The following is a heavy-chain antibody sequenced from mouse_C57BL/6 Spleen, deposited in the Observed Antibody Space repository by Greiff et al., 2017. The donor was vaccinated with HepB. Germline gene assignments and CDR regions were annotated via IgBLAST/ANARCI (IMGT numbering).Heavy chain of an antibody. V-gene: IGHV1-22*01. J-gene: IGHJ1*03. Sequence: EVQLQQSGPELVKPGASVKMSCKASGYTFTDYNMHWVKQSHGKSLEWIGYINPNNGGTSYNQKFKGKATLTVNKSSSTAYMELRSLTSEDSAVYYCARSGDYGSSHWYFDVWGTGTTVTVSS. CDR1: GYTFTDYN. CDR3: ARSGDYGSSHWYFDV. CDR2: INPNNGGT. D-gene: IGHD1-1*01.